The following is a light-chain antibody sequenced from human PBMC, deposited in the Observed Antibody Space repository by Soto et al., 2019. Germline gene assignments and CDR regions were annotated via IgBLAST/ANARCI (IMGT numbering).Light chain of an antibody. J-gene: IGKJ5*01. CDR2: GSS. CDR3: QQYSSSLLT. V-gene: IGKV3-20*01. Sequence: IVLTQSPATLSLSPGGSATLSCRASQSVSSGYLAWYQQKPGQSPRLLFYGSSKRATGIPDRFSGSESGTDFTLTISRLEPEDFAVYYCQQYSSSLLTFGQGTRLEIK. CDR1: QSVSSGY.